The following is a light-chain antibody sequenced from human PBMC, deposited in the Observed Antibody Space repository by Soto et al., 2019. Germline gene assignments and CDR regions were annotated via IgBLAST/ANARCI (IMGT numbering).Light chain of an antibody. CDR2: GAS. CDR3: QQYVTSPWA. Sequence: EIVLTQSPGTLSLSPGERATLSCRASQSVSSSFLAWHQQKPGQAPRLLIYGASNRATGIPDRFSGSGSGTDFTLTISRLEPEDFAVYYCQQYVTSPWAFGQGTKVDIK. J-gene: IGKJ1*01. V-gene: IGKV3-20*01. CDR1: QSVSSSF.